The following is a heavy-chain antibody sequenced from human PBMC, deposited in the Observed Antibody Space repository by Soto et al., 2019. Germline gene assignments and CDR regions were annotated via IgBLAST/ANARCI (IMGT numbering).Heavy chain of an antibody. CDR1: GFTFSTYA. V-gene: IGHV3-53*01. D-gene: IGHD3-10*01. CDR3: ARLGPYGSESYSFRYNRFDP. Sequence: GGSLRLSCAGSGFTFSTYAMSWVRQAPGKGLEWVSVIYSGGSSYYAVSVQGRFTISRDNSKNTVYLQMNSLRGEDTAMYYCARLGPYGSESYSFRYNRFDPWGQGTQVTVSS. CDR2: IYSGGSS. J-gene: IGHJ5*02.